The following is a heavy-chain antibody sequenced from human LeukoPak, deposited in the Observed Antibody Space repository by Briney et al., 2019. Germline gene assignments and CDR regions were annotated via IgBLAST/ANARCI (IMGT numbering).Heavy chain of an antibody. CDR2: ISSSSSTI. J-gene: IGHJ3*02. CDR3: ARVLNVDTEDDAFDI. Sequence: PGGSLRLSCAASGFTFSSYSMNWVRQAPGKGLEWVSYISSSSSTIYYADSVKGRFTISRDNAKNSLYLQMNSLRAEDTAVYYCARVLNVDTEDDAFDIWGQGTTVTVSS. CDR1: GFTFSSYS. V-gene: IGHV3-48*01. D-gene: IGHD5-18*01.